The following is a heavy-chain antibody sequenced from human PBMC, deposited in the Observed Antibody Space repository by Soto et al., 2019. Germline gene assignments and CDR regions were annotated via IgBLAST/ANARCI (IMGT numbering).Heavy chain of an antibody. Sequence: SETLSLTCTVSGGSISSSSYYWGWIRQPPGKGLEWIGSIYYSGSTYYNPSLKSGVTISVDTSKNQFSQKLTSVTAADTAVYYCARHSPSSGYYPYYFDYWGQGTLVTVSS. V-gene: IGHV4-39*01. CDR1: GGSISSSSYY. CDR2: IYYSGST. J-gene: IGHJ4*02. CDR3: ARHSPSSGYYPYYFDY. D-gene: IGHD3-22*01.